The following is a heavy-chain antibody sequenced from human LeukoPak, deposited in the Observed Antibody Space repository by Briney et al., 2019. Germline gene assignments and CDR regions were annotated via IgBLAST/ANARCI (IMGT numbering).Heavy chain of an antibody. V-gene: IGHV4-59*12. Sequence: GSLRLSCAASGFTFSSYSMNWVRQPPGKGLEWIGNIYYSGSTYYNPSLKSRVTISVDTSKNQFSLKLSSVTAADTAVYYCARDADSGSYYPWGQGTLVTVSS. CDR1: GFTFSSYS. J-gene: IGHJ5*02. CDR2: IYYSGST. D-gene: IGHD1-26*01. CDR3: ARDADSGSYYP.